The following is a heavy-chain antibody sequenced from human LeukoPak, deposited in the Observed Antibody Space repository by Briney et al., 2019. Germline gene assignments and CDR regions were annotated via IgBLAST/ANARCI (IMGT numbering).Heavy chain of an antibody. V-gene: IGHV3-23*01. CDR3: AREVGPFDY. J-gene: IGHJ4*02. D-gene: IGHD1-26*01. Sequence: PGGSLRLSCAASGFTFINFGMSWVRQAPGKGLEWVSAISSDGGSTYFADSVKGRFSISRDNSKNILYLQVNSLRAEDTAVYYCAREVGPFDYWGQGTLVTVSS. CDR1: GFTFINFG. CDR2: ISSDGGST.